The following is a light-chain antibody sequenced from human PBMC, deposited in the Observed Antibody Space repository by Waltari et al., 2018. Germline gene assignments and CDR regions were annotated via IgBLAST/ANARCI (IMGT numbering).Light chain of an antibody. CDR2: YKSDSDK. Sequence: QAVLTQPSPLSASPGASASLTCTLRGGVNVDNHRLYWYQQKPGSPPQYLLRYKSDSDKQQGCGVPSRFSGSKDASANAGIFLISGLQSEDEADYYCVIWRRGATEFGGGTILTFL. J-gene: IGLJ2*01. CDR3: VIWRRGATE. CDR1: GGVNVDNHR. V-gene: IGLV5-45*03.